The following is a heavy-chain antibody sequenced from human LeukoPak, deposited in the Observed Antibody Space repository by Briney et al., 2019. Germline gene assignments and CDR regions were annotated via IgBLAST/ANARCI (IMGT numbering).Heavy chain of an antibody. D-gene: IGHD2-8*01. CDR3: ARIDIVLMVYAISYFDY. CDR2: IYHSGIT. Sequence: SETLSLTCTVSGYSISSGYYWGRIRQPPGKGLEWIGSIYHSGITYYNPSLKSRVTISVDTSKNQFSLKLSSVTAADTAVYYCARIDIVLMVYAISYFDYWGQGTLVTVSS. V-gene: IGHV4-38-2*02. J-gene: IGHJ4*02. CDR1: GYSISSGYY.